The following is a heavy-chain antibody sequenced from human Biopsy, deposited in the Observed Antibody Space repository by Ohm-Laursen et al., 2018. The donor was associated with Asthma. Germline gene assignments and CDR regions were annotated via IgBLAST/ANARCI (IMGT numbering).Heavy chain of an antibody. CDR1: GFTFSNYG. V-gene: IGHV3-30*18. CDR3: AKDVFPGWELRRGPDY. Sequence: SLRLSCTAYGFTFSNYGMHWVRQAPGKGLDWVAVISFDGSNKNYTDSVKGRFTISRDNSRNTLHLQMNSLRAEDTAVYYCAKDVFPGWELRRGPDYWGQGTLVTVSS. D-gene: IGHD1-26*01. J-gene: IGHJ4*02. CDR2: ISFDGSNK.